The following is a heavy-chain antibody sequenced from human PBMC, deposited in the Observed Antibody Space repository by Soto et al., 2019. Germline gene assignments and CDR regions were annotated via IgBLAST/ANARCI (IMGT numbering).Heavy chain of an antibody. CDR1: GYTFTSYG. J-gene: IGHJ4*02. Sequence: ASVKVSCKASGYTFTSYGISWVRQAPGQGLEWMGWISAYNGNTNYAQKLQGRVTMTTDTSTSTAYMELRSLRSDDTAVYYCARGTLWFGELLFVFDYWRQGTLVTVSS. D-gene: IGHD3-10*01. CDR2: ISAYNGNT. V-gene: IGHV1-18*04. CDR3: ARGTLWFGELLFVFDY.